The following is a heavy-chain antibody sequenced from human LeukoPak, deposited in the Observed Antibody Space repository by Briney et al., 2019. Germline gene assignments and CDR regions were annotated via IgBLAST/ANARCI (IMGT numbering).Heavy chain of an antibody. J-gene: IGHJ3*02. V-gene: IGHV4-39*07. CDR2: IYYTGST. CDR3: ARARLRLRLGELSSDAFDI. Sequence: SETLSLTCTVSGGSISSSSYYWGWIRQPPGKGLEWIGSIYYTGSTYYNPSLKSRVTISVDTSKNQFSLKLSSVTAADTAVYYCARARLRLRLGELSSDAFDIWGQGTMVTVSS. D-gene: IGHD3-16*02. CDR1: GGSISSSSYY.